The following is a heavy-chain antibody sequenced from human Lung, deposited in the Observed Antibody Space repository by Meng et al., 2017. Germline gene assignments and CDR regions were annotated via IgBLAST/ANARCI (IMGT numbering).Heavy chain of an antibody. J-gene: IGHJ4*02. CDR3: AGYSGRFSIHFDY. CDR1: GGSFRSSPG. Sequence: LLESGSGLVKLSGTLSLTCAVSGGSFRSSPGCTWVRQPPGKGLQWIGEFSYTGSTNYNPSLESRLSMSIVEAKTHISLTLPSVTAADTAVYYCAGYSGRFSIHFDYWGQGALVTVSS. V-gene: IGHV4-4*02. D-gene: IGHD1-26*01. CDR2: FSYTGST.